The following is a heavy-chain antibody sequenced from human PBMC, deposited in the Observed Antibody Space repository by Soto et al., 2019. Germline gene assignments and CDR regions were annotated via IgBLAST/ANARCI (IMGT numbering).Heavy chain of an antibody. Sequence: EVQLLESGGGLVQPGGSLRLSCAASGFTFSSYAMSWVRQAPGKGLEWVSAISGSGGSTYYADSVKGRFTISRHNSKNPRSVQMTGLGAEDTAGDSCAKRAFEMWGQGTMVTVSS. CDR1: GFTFSSYA. CDR3: AKRAFEM. J-gene: IGHJ3*02. V-gene: IGHV3-23*01. CDR2: ISGSGGST.